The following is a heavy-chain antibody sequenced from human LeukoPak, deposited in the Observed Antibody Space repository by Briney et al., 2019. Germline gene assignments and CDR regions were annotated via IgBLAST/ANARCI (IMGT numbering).Heavy chain of an antibody. CDR1: GGSISSSSYY. CDR2: IYYSGST. CDR3: ARDGGGRGYSYGYRY. J-gene: IGHJ4*02. V-gene: IGHV4-39*02. Sequence: SETLSLTCTVSGGSISSSSYYWGWIRQPPGKGLEWIGSIYYSGSTYYNPSLKSRVTISVDTSKNQFSLKLSSVTAADTAVYYCARDGGGRGYSYGYRYWGQGTLVTVSS. D-gene: IGHD5-18*01.